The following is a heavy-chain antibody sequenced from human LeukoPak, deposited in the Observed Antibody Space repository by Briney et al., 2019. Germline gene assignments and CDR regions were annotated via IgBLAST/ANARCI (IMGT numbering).Heavy chain of an antibody. J-gene: IGHJ4*02. CDR3: AREVGYGSGSENDY. D-gene: IGHD3-10*01. V-gene: IGHV1-18*04. CDR2: ISAYNGNT. CDR1: GYTFTGYY. Sequence: GASVKVSCKASGYTFTGYYMHWVRQAPGQGLEWMGWISAYNGNTNYAQKLQGRVTMTTDTSTSTAYMELRSLRSDDTAVYYCAREVGYGSGSENDYWGQGTLVTVSS.